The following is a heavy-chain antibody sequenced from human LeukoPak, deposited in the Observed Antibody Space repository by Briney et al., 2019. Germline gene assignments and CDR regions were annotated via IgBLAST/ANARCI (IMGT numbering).Heavy chain of an antibody. CDR3: ARHGVYYASGSPSLDY. V-gene: IGHV4-59*08. D-gene: IGHD3-10*01. CDR2: ISYSGTT. CDR1: GGSIISYY. Sequence: SETLSLTCAVSGGSIISYYWSWIRQPPGKGLEWIGYISYSGTTNYNPSLKSRVTISVDTSRNQFSLKLSSVTAADTAVYYCARHGVYYASGSPSLDYWGQGTLVTVSS. J-gene: IGHJ4*02.